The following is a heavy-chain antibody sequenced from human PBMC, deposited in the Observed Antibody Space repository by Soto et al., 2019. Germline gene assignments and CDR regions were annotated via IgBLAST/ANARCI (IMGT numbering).Heavy chain of an antibody. CDR1: GGTFSSYT. Sequence: SVKVSCKASGGTFSSYTISWVRQAPGQGLEWMGRIIPILGIANYAQKFQGRVTITADKSTSTAYMELSSLRSEDTAVYYCALKPDILTGYTDYYFDYWGQGTLVTVSS. CDR3: ALKPDILTGYTDYYFDY. D-gene: IGHD3-9*01. V-gene: IGHV1-69*02. CDR2: IIPILGIA. J-gene: IGHJ4*02.